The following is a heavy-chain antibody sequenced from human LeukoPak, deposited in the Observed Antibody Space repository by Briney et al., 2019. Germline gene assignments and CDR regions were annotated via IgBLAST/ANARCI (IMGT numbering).Heavy chain of an antibody. CDR1: GGSFSGYY. CDR2: INHSGST. V-gene: IGHV4-34*01. CDR3: ARQKNYYDSSGYFVRRFNWFDP. Sequence: PSETLSLTCAVYGGSFSGYYWSWIRQPPGKGPEWIGEINHSGSTNNNPSLKSRVTISVDTSKNQFSLKLSSMTAADTAVYYCARQKNYYDSSGYFVRRFNWFDPWGQGTLVTVSS. D-gene: IGHD3-22*01. J-gene: IGHJ5*02.